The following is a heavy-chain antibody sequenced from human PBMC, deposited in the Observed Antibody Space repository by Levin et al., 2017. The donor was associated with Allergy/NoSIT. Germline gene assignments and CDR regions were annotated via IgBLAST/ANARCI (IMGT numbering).Heavy chain of an antibody. CDR3: ARDGIAVAGYYGMDV. J-gene: IGHJ6*02. CDR1: GFIFSDYY. V-gene: IGHV3-11*01. Sequence: PGESLKISCAASGFIFSDYYMNWIRQAPGKGLEWVSYISSSGSTIYYADSVKGRFTISRDNAKNSLYLQMNSLRAEDTAVYYCARDGIAVAGYYGMDVWGQGTTVTVSS. CDR2: ISSSGSTI. D-gene: IGHD6-19*01.